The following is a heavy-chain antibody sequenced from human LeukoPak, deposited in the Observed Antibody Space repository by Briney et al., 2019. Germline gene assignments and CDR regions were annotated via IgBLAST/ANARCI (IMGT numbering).Heavy chain of an antibody. CDR3: AREGVAITGTTPAGIDV. CDR2: IIPIFTFT. CDR1: GGTFSDYS. Sequence: SVKVSCKGSGGTFSDYSFSWVRQVPGQGLEWMGRIIPIFTFTQYAHKIHGRVTITADKSTSTASMQLSSLRSEGTAVYYWAREGVAITGTTPAGIDVWGQGTTCTVSS. J-gene: IGHJ6*02. V-gene: IGHV1-69*04. D-gene: IGHD1-7*01.